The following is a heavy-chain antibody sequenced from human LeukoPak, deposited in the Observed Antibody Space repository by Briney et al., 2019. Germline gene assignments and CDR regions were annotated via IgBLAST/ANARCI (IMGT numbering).Heavy chain of an antibody. CDR2: ISGSGGGT. Sequence: GGSLRLSCAASGFTFSSYAMSWVRQAPGKGLEWVSAISGSGGGTYYADSVKGRFTISRDNSRNTLYLQMNSLRAEDTAVYYCAKAMIVVVITAFDYWGQGTLVTVSS. D-gene: IGHD3-22*01. J-gene: IGHJ4*02. V-gene: IGHV3-23*01. CDR1: GFTFSSYA. CDR3: AKAMIVVVITAFDY.